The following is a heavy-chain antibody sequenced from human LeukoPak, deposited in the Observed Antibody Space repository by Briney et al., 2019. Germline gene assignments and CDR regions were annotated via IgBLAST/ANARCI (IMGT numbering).Heavy chain of an antibody. Sequence: ASVKVSCKASGYTFTSYGISWVRQAPGQGLEWMGWISAYNGNTNYAQKLQGRVTMTTDTSTSTAYMELRSLRSDDTAVYYCARDLNPYSYYYDSSGWSYWGQGTLVTVSS. D-gene: IGHD3-22*01. CDR2: ISAYNGNT. V-gene: IGHV1-18*01. CDR3: ARDLNPYSYYYDSSGWSY. J-gene: IGHJ4*02. CDR1: GYTFTSYG.